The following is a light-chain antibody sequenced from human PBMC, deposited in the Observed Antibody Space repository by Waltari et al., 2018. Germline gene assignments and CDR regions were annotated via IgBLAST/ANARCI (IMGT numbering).Light chain of an antibody. Sequence: DLQMTQSPSSLSASVGDTVTITCRASQSITTYLNWYQQKAGKAPELLIFGASSLQTGVPSRFSGSGSGTDFTLTINSLQPEDFATYYCQQTYSTPPWTFGQGTNMEI. J-gene: IGKJ1*01. CDR2: GAS. CDR3: QQTYSTPPWT. V-gene: IGKV1-39*01. CDR1: QSITTY.